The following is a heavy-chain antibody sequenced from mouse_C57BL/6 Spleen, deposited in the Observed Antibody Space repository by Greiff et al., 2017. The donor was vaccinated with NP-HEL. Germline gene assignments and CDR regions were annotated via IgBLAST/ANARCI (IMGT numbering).Heavy chain of an antibody. CDR2: IYPGDGDT. J-gene: IGHJ2*01. V-gene: IGHV1-80*01. CDR1: GYAFSSYW. D-gene: IGHD1-1*01. CDR3: ASRHYGSSYGFDY. Sequence: VQLVESGAELVKPGASVKISCKASGYAFSSYWMNWVKQRPGKGLEWIGQIYPGDGDTNYNGKFKGKATLTADKSSSTAYMQLSSLTSEDSAVYFCASRHYGSSYGFDYWGQGTTLTVSS.